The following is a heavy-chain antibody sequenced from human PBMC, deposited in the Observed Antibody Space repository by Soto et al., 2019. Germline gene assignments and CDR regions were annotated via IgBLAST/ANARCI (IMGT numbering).Heavy chain of an antibody. CDR2: INPSGGST. CDR1: GYTFTSYY. D-gene: IGHD6-19*01. CDR3: ATSIAVAGNRAYYFDY. V-gene: IGHV1-46*01. J-gene: IGHJ4*02. Sequence: WASVKVSCKASGYTFTSYYMHWVRQAPGQGLEWMGIINPSGGSTSYAQKFQGRVTMTRDTSTSTVYMELSSLRSEDTAVYYCATSIAVAGNRAYYFDYWGQGALVTVSS.